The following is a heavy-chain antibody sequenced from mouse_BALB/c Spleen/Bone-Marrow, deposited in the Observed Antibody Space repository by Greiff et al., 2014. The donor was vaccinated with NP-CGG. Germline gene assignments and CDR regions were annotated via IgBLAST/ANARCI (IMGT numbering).Heavy chain of an antibody. V-gene: IGHV1-7*01. D-gene: IGHD3-1*01. CDR2: INPSTGYT. Sequence: VQLQQSGAELAKPGASVKMSCKASGYTFTSYWMHWVKQRPGQGLEWIGYINPSTGYTEYNQKFKDKATLTADKSSSTAYMQLSSLTSEDSAVYYCARQRGYRAYYAMDYWGQGTSVTVSS. CDR3: ARQRGYRAYYAMDY. CDR1: GYTFTSYW. J-gene: IGHJ4*01.